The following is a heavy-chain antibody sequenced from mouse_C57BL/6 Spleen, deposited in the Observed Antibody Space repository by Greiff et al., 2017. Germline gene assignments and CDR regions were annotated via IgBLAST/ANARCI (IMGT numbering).Heavy chain of an antibody. Sequence: DVQLVESGGGLVQPKGSLKLSCAASGFSFNTYAMNWVRQAPGKGLEWVARIRSKSNNYATYYADSVKDRFTISRDDSESMLYLQMNNLKTEDTAMYYCVRDWGRALYAMDYWGQGTSVTVSS. CDR2: IRSKSNNYAT. V-gene: IGHV10-1*01. CDR1: GFSFNTYA. D-gene: IGHD4-1*01. J-gene: IGHJ4*01. CDR3: VRDWGRALYAMDY.